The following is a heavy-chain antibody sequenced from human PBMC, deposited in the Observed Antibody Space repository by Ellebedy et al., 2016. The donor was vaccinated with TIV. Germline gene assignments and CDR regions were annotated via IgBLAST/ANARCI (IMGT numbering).Heavy chain of an antibody. Sequence: GGSLRLSCAASGFTFSSYGMHWVRQAPGKGLEWVAVISYDGSNKYYADSVKGRFTISRDNSKNTLYLQMNSLRAEDTAVYYCAKSPWGDYVGNAFDIWGQGTMVTASS. CDR3: AKSPWGDYVGNAFDI. D-gene: IGHD4-23*01. V-gene: IGHV3-30*18. CDR2: ISYDGSNK. CDR1: GFTFSSYG. J-gene: IGHJ3*02.